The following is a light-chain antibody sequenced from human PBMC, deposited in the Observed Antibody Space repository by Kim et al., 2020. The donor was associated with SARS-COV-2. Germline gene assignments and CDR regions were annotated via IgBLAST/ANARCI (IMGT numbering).Light chain of an antibody. CDR3: KSYTSTSAFVL. V-gene: IGLV2-14*03. Sequence: QSITISCTGTSSDIGGYDYVSWYQQYPGKAPKLLIYDVTKRPPGASSRFSGSKSGNTAFLTISGLQAEDEGYYYCKSYTSTSAFVLFGGGTQLTVL. J-gene: IGLJ2*01. CDR2: DVT. CDR1: SSDIGGYDY.